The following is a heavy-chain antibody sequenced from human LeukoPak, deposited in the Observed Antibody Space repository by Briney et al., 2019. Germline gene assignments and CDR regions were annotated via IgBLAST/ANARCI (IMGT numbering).Heavy chain of an antibody. CDR3: AKEAYSSGWYGTYYYYGMDV. CDR1: GFTFSSYG. CDR2: ISYDGSNK. J-gene: IGHJ6*02. D-gene: IGHD6-19*01. Sequence: GGSLRLSCAASGFTFSSYGMHWVRQAPGKELEWVAVISYDGSNKYYADSVKGRFTISRDNSKNTLYLQMNSLRAEDTAVYYCAKEAYSSGWYGTYYYYGMDVWGQGTTVTVSS. V-gene: IGHV3-30*18.